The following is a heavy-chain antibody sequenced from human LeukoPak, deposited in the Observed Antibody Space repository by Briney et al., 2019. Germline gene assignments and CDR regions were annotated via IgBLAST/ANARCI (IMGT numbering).Heavy chain of an antibody. D-gene: IGHD3-10*01. V-gene: IGHV4-39*01. CDR3: ARHTQGGYYYGSGSYHFDY. CDR1: GGSISSSSYY. J-gene: IGHJ4*02. Sequence: SETLSLTCTVSGGSISSSSYYWGWIRQPPGKGLEWIGSIYYSGSTYYNPPLKSRVTISVDTSKNQFSLKLSSVTAADTAVYYCARHTQGGYYYGSGSYHFDYWGQGTLVTVSS. CDR2: IYYSGST.